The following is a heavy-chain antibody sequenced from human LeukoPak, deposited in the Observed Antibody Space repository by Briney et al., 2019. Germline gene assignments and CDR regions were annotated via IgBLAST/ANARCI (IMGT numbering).Heavy chain of an antibody. Sequence: SETLSLTCTVSGGSISSSSYYWGWIRQPPGTGLEWIGSIYYSGSTYYNPSLKSRVTISVDTPKNQFSLKLSSVTAADTAVYYCARSGVREKYYYDSSGYRGAFDIWGQGTMVTVSS. D-gene: IGHD3-22*01. CDR1: GGSISSSSYY. J-gene: IGHJ3*02. CDR2: IYYSGST. CDR3: ARSGVREKYYYDSSGYRGAFDI. V-gene: IGHV4-39*01.